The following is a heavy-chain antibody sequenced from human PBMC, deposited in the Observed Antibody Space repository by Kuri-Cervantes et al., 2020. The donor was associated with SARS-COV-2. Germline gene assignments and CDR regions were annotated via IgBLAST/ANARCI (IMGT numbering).Heavy chain of an antibody. CDR3: ARLRDDYGVRGAFDI. CDR1: GYSFTSYW. Sequence: KVSCKGSGYSFTSYWIGWVRQMPGKGLEWMGIIYPGDSDTGYSPSFQGQVTISADKSISTAYLQWSSLKASDTAMYYCARLRDDYGVRGAFDIWGQGTMVTVSS. D-gene: IGHD4-17*01. CDR2: IYPGDSDT. V-gene: IGHV5-51*01. J-gene: IGHJ3*02.